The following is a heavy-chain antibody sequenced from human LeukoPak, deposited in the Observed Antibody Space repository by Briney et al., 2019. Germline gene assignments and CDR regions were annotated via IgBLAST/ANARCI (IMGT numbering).Heavy chain of an antibody. D-gene: IGHD6-13*01. CDR3: ARVVAAAGHLFYYYMDV. V-gene: IGHV4-59*01. CDR2: IYYSGST. Sequence: SETLSLTCTVSGGSISNYYWSWIRQPPGKGLEWIGYIYYSGSTNYNPSLKSRVTISVDTSKNQFSLKLSSVTAADTAVYYCARVVAAAGHLFYYYMDVWGKGTTVTISS. CDR1: GGSISNYY. J-gene: IGHJ6*03.